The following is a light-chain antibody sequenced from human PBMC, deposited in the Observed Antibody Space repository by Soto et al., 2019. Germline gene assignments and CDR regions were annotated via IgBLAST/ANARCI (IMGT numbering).Light chain of an antibody. CDR1: SSDVGGYNY. CDR3: FSHRGGDSHV. Sequence: QSVLTQPASVSGSPGQSITISCTGTSSDVGGYNYVSWYQQYPGKAPKLMIYGVTNRPSGVSNRFSGSKTGNTASLIISGLQAEDEAYYYCFSHRGGDSHVFGTGTKATVL. J-gene: IGLJ1*01. V-gene: IGLV2-14*01. CDR2: GVT.